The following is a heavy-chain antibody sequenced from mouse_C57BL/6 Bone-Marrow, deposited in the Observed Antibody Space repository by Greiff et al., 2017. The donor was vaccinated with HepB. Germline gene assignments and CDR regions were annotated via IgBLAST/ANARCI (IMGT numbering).Heavy chain of an antibody. CDR3: ARVDYSNHYYAMDY. D-gene: IGHD2-5*01. CDR2: ISYDGSN. CDR1: GYSITSGYY. J-gene: IGHJ4*01. Sequence: EVQLQQSGPGLVKPSQSLSLTCSVTGYSITSGYYWNWIRQFPGNKLEWMGYISYDGSNNYNPSLKNRISITRDTSKNQFFLKLNSVTTEDTATYYCARVDYSNHYYAMDYWGQGTSVTVSS. V-gene: IGHV3-6*01.